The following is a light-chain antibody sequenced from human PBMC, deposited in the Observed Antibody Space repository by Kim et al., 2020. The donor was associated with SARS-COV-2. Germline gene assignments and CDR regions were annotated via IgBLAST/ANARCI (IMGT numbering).Light chain of an antibody. CDR1: TASIGTNY. CDR3: GTWDGSLSAVV. V-gene: IGLV1-51*01. CDR2: DNN. Sequence: GQRDTVSCPASTASIGTNYVSWYQQLPGPAPQLLIYDNNKRPSGIPDRFSGSKSGTSATLGLTGLQTGDEADYYCGTWDGSLSAVVFGGGTQLTVL. J-gene: IGLJ2*01.